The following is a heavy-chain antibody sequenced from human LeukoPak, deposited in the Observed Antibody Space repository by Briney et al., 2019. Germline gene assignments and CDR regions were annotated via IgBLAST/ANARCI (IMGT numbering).Heavy chain of an antibody. CDR3: ATTCCSSSSCYHYFDY. Sequence: SVKVSCKASGGTFSSYAISWVRQAPGQGLEWMGGIIPIFGTANYAQKFQGRVTITTDESTSTAYMELSSLRSEDAAVYYCATTCCSSSSCYHYFDYWGQGTLVTVSS. D-gene: IGHD2-2*01. CDR1: GGTFSSYA. J-gene: IGHJ4*02. V-gene: IGHV1-69*05. CDR2: IIPIFGTA.